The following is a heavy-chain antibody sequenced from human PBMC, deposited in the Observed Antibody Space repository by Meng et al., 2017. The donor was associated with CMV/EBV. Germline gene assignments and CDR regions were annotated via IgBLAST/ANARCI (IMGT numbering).Heavy chain of an antibody. J-gene: IGHJ4*02. V-gene: IGHV4-34*01. CDR3: ARGRSGYCSGGSCYSDY. CDR2: INHSGST. D-gene: IGHD2-15*01. Sequence: GSLRLSCAVYGGSFSGYYWSWIRQPPGKGLEWIGEINHSGSTNYNPSLKSRVTISVDTSKNPFSLKLSSVTAADTAVYYCARGRSGYCSGGSCYSDYWGQGTLVTVSS. CDR1: GGSFSGYY.